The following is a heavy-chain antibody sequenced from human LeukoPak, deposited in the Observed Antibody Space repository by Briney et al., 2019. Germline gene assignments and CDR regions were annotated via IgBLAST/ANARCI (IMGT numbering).Heavy chain of an antibody. D-gene: IGHD6-19*01. Sequence: GGSLRLSCAASGFTFSSYWMSWVRQAPGKGLEWVANIEQDGSEKYYVDSVKGRFTISRDNAKNSLYLQMNSLRAEDTAVYYCARDYSSGWYVDWFDPWGQGTLVTVSS. V-gene: IGHV3-7*01. J-gene: IGHJ5*02. CDR3: ARDYSSGWYVDWFDP. CDR2: IEQDGSEK. CDR1: GFTFSSYW.